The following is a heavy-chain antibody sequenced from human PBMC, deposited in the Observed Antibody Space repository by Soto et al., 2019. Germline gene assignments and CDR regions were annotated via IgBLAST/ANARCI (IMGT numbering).Heavy chain of an antibody. J-gene: IGHJ4*02. Sequence: GSLRLSCAASGFTFSSYGMHWVRQAPGKGLEWVAVISYDGSNKYYADSVKGRFTISRDNSKNTLYLQMNSLRAEDTAVYYCAKVSYSGYSSAVVYWGQGPLVSVSS. V-gene: IGHV3-30*18. CDR1: GFTFSSYG. CDR3: AKVSYSGYSSAVVY. D-gene: IGHD5-12*01. CDR2: ISYDGSNK.